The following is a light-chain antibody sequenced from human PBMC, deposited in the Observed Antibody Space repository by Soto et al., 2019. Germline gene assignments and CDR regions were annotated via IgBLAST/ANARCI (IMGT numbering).Light chain of an antibody. CDR3: QQSYSSYMYT. CDR1: QSINKY. Sequence: DIQMTQSPSSLSASVGDRVTITCRASQSINKYLNWYQQKPGKAPKLLIYAASSLQSGVPSRFSGSGSGTDFTLTISSLQPEDFATYYCQQSYSSYMYTFGQGTKLEIK. CDR2: AAS. J-gene: IGKJ2*01. V-gene: IGKV1-39*01.